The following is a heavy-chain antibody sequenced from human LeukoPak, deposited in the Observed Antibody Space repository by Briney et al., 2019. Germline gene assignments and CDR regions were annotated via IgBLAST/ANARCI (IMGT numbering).Heavy chain of an antibody. CDR3: ATGIGQQLPHYYYYGMDV. D-gene: IGHD6-13*01. CDR1: GYTLTELS. Sequence: ASVKVSCKVSGYTLTELSMHWVRQAPGKGLEWMGGFDPEDGETIYAQKFQGRVTMTEDTSTDTAYMELSSLRSEGTAVYYCATGIGQQLPHYYYYGMDVWGQGTTVTVSS. CDR2: FDPEDGET. V-gene: IGHV1-24*01. J-gene: IGHJ6*02.